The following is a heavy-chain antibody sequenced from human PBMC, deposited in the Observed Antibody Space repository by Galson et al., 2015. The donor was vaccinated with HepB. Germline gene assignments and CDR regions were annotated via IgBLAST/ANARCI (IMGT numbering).Heavy chain of an antibody. CDR3: MRDGIYCSGGFCHPY. CDR2: ISSGGNTI. J-gene: IGHJ4*02. V-gene: IGHV3-48*03. CDR1: GFSLTNYE. Sequence: SLRLSCAASGFSLTNYEMNWARQAPGTGLGWLSYISSGGNTIYYAVSVKGRFTLSRDNAKNSLYLQMHSLRAEDTAVYYCMRDGIYCSGGFCHPYWGQGTLVTVSS. D-gene: IGHD2-15*01.